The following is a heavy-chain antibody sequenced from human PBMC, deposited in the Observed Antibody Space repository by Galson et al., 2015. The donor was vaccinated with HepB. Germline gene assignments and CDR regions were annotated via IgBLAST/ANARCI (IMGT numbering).Heavy chain of an antibody. Sequence: SLRLSCAASGFTFSSYSMNWVRQAPGKGLEWVSYISSSSSTIYYADSVKGRFTISRDNAKNSLYLQMNSLRAEDTAVYYCARDSGQLLSRNFDYWGQGTLVTVSS. CDR3: ARDSGQLLSRNFDY. J-gene: IGHJ4*02. V-gene: IGHV3-48*01. D-gene: IGHD2-2*01. CDR1: GFTFSSYS. CDR2: ISSSSSTI.